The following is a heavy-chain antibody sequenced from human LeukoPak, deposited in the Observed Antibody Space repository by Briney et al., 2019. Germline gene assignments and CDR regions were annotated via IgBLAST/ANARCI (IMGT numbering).Heavy chain of an antibody. J-gene: IGHJ5*02. V-gene: IGHV4-31*03. CDR2: IYYSGST. CDR3: ARENVYCSSTSCYGTVPNWFDP. CDR1: GGSISSGGYY. Sequence: PSETLSLTCTVSGGSISSGGYYWSWIRQHPGKGLEWIGYIYYSGSTYYNPSLKSRVTISVDTSKNQFSLKLSSVTAADTAVYYCARENVYCSSTSCYGTVPNWFDPWGQGTLVTVSS. D-gene: IGHD2-2*01.